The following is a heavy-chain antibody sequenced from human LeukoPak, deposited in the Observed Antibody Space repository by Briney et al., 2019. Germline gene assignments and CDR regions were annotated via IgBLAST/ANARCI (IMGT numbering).Heavy chain of an antibody. Sequence: GGSLRLSCAGTGFTFSNYWMNWVRQAPGKGLEWVANIKEDGSQKYYVDSAKGRFTISRDNAKNSVYLQMSSLRAEDTAVYYCAGSSGWLFDYWGQGTLVAVSS. D-gene: IGHD6-19*01. V-gene: IGHV3-7*01. CDR1: GFTFSNYW. J-gene: IGHJ4*02. CDR3: AGSSGWLFDY. CDR2: IKEDGSQK.